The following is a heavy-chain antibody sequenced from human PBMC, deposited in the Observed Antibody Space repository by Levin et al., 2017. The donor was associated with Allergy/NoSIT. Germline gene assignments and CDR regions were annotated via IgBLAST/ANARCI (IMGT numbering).Heavy chain of an antibody. CDR3: AAQKSSGPYYFDY. CDR2: IYYSGST. CDR1: GGSVSSGSYY. J-gene: IGHJ4*02. V-gene: IGHV4-61*01. Sequence: SQTLSLTCTVSGGSVSSGSYYWTWIRQPPGKGLEWIGYIYYSGSTNYNPSLKSRVTISVDTSKNQFSLKLSSVTAADTAVYYCAAQKSSGPYYFDYWGQGTLVTVSS. D-gene: IGHD3-22*01.